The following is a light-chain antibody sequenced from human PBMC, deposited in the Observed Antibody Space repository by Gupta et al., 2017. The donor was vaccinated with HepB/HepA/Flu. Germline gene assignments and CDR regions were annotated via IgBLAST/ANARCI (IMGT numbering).Light chain of an antibody. CDR2: ENN. Sequence: QSVLTHLLSVYATPAQEGTISSSSSGSNIGNNYVSWYQQLPGTAPKYLMYENNKRPSWMPDRFSGSKPGTSATLDITGLQTGDEADYYCGTWDNSLSGYVFGTGTKVTVL. J-gene: IGLJ1*01. V-gene: IGLV1-51*02. CDR1: GSNIGNNY. CDR3: GTWDNSLSGYV.